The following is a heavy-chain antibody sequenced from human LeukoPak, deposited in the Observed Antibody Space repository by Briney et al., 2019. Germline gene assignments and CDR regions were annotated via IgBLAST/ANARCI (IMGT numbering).Heavy chain of an antibody. J-gene: IGHJ6*02. V-gene: IGHV7-4-1*02. CDR3: ARYMVRGVPYYYYGMDV. CDR1: GYTFTSYA. CDR2: INTNTGNP. D-gene: IGHD3-10*01. Sequence: ASVKVSCKASGYTFTSYAMNWVRQAPGQGLEWMGWINTNTGNPTYAQGFTGRFVFSLDTSVSTAYLQISSLKAEDTAVYYCARYMVRGVPYYYYGMDVWGQGTTVTVSS.